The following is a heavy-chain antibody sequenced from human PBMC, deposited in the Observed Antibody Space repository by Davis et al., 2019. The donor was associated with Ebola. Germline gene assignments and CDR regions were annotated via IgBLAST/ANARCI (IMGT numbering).Heavy chain of an antibody. J-gene: IGHJ4*02. CDR1: WFTFSSYS. CDR3: AKGRHSTYYDFWIAYYDY. CDR2: ISGSGGST. Sequence: PGGSLRLPCSASWFTFSSYSMSWVRQAPGKGLEWVSVISGSGGSTYYAESVKGRFTISRDNSKNTLYLQMSSLRAEDTAVYYCAKGRHSTYYDFWIAYYDYWGRGTLVTVSS. D-gene: IGHD3-3*01. V-gene: IGHV3-23*01.